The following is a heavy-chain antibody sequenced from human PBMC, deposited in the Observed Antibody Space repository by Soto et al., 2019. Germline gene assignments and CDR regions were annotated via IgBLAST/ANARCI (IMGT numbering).Heavy chain of an antibody. CDR2: INPNSGGT. Sequence: QGLEWMGWINPNSGGTNYAQKFQGWVTMTRDTSISTAYMELSRLRSDDTAVYYCAREGGGATENNDAFDIWGQGTMVTVS. J-gene: IGHJ3*02. D-gene: IGHD1-26*01. CDR3: AREGGGATENNDAFDI. V-gene: IGHV1-2*04.